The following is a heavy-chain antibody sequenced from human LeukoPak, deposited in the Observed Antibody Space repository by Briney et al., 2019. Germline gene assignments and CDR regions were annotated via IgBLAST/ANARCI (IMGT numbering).Heavy chain of an antibody. Sequence: GGSLRLSCAASGFTFSNYAMTWVRQAPGKGLEWVSTISGSGGGTYYADSVKGRFTISRDNSKNTLYLQMNSLRVEDTAVYYCARAGYSSGTPGFDPWGQGTLVTVSS. CDR1: GFTFSNYA. J-gene: IGHJ5*02. D-gene: IGHD6-19*01. V-gene: IGHV3-23*01. CDR2: ISGSGGGT. CDR3: ARAGYSSGTPGFDP.